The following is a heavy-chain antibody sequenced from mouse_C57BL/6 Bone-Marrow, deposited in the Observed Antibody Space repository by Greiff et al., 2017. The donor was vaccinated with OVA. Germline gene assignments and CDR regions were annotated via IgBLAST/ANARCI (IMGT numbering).Heavy chain of an antibody. J-gene: IGHJ4*01. V-gene: IGHV1-9*01. D-gene: IGHD2-3*01. CDR2: ILPGSGST. CDR3: ARGGLLNYAMDY. Sequence: VKLQESGAELMKPGASVKLSCKATGYTFTGYWIEWVKPRPGHGLEWIGEILPGSGSTTYNEQFKGKATFTADTSSNTAYMQLSSLTTEDSAIYYCARGGLLNYAMDYWGQGISVTVSS. CDR1: GYTFTGYW.